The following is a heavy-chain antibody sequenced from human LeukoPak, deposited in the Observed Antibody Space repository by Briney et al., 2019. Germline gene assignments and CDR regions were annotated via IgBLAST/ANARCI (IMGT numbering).Heavy chain of an antibody. CDR2: ISAYNGNT. V-gene: IGHV1-18*04. CDR1: GYTFTSYG. Sequence: GASVKASCKASGYTFTSYGISWVQQAPGQGLEWMGWISAYNGNTNYAQKLQGRVTMTTDTSTSTAYMELRSLRSDDTAVYYCARDTGIAAAAPRWFDPWGQGTLVTVSS. J-gene: IGHJ5*02. CDR3: ARDTGIAAAAPRWFDP. D-gene: IGHD6-13*01.